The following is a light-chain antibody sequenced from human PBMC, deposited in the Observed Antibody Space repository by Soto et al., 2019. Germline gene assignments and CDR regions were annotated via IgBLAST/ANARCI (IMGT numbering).Light chain of an antibody. CDR1: SSDVGGYNY. CDR2: DVS. CDR3: NSYTSSSPVV. J-gene: IGLJ2*01. V-gene: IGLV2-14*03. Sequence: QSALTQPASVSGSPGQSITISCTGTSSDVGGYNYVSWYQQHPGKAPKVMIYDVSNRPSGVSNRFSGSKSGNTASLTISGLQAEDEADYYCNSYTSSSPVVFGGGTKVTVL.